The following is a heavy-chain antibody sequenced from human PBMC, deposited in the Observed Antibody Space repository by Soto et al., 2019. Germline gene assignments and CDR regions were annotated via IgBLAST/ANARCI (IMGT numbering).Heavy chain of an antibody. J-gene: IGHJ4*02. D-gene: IGHD6-13*01. Sequence: GGSLRLSCAASGFTFSSYGMHWVRQAPGKGLEWVAVISYDGSNKYYADSVKGRFTISRDNSKNTLYLQMNSLRAEDTAVYYCAKVQFEYSSSWYYFDYWGQGTLVTVSS. CDR3: AKVQFEYSSSWYYFDY. V-gene: IGHV3-30*18. CDR2: ISYDGSNK. CDR1: GFTFSSYG.